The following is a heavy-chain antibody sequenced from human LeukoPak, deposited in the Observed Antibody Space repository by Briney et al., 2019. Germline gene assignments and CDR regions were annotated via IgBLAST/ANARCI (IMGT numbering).Heavy chain of an antibody. J-gene: IGHJ4*02. CDR3: ARDNDILTGYPDY. CDR1: GFTFGSYG. D-gene: IGHD3-9*01. CDR2: IWYDGSNK. Sequence: GRSLRLSCAASGFTFGSYGMHWVRQAPGKGLEWVAVIWYDGSNKYYADSVKGRFTISRDNSKNTLYLQMNSLRAEDTAVYYCARDNDILTGYPDYWGQGTLVTVSS. V-gene: IGHV3-33*01.